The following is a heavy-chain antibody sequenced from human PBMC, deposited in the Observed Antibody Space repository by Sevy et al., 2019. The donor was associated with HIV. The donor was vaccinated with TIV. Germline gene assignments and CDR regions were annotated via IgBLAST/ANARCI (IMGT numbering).Heavy chain of an antibody. CDR2: IYYTGST. CDR3: ARGDIVVVPAALRSGWFDP. CDR1: GGSVSSGSYY. Sequence: SETLSLTCTVSGGSVSSGSYYWSWIRQPPGKGLEWIGYIYYTGSTNYNPSLRSRVTISVDTSKNQFSQKLSSVTAADTAVYYCARGDIVVVPAALRSGWFDPWGQGTLVTVSS. J-gene: IGHJ5*02. V-gene: IGHV4-61*01. D-gene: IGHD2-2*01.